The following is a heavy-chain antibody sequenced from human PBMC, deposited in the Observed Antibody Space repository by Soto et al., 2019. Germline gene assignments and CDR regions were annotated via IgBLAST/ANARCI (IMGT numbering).Heavy chain of an antibody. J-gene: IGHJ6*02. D-gene: IGHD3-10*01. Sequence: GGSLRLSCAASGFTFSSYGMHWVRQAPGKGLEWVAVISYDGSNKYYADSVKGRFTISRDNSKNTLYLQMNSLRAEDTAVYYCATRQIGRITMVRGYYYGMDVWGQGTTVTVSS. CDR3: ATRQIGRITMVRGYYYGMDV. CDR1: GFTFSSYG. CDR2: ISYDGSNK. V-gene: IGHV3-30*03.